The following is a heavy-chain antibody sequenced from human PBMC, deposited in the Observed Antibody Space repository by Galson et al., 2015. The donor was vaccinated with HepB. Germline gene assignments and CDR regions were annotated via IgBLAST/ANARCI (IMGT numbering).Heavy chain of an antibody. V-gene: IGHV1-18*04. D-gene: IGHD6-13*01. CDR1: GYTFTSYG. Sequence: SVKVSCKASGYTFTSYGISWVRQAPGQGLEWMGWISAYNGNTNYAQKLQGRVTMTTDTSTSTAYMELRSLRSDDTAVYYCARGGAAPFGSSWYYYGMDVWGQGTTVTVSS. CDR2: ISAYNGNT. J-gene: IGHJ6*02. CDR3: ARGGAAPFGSSWYYYGMDV.